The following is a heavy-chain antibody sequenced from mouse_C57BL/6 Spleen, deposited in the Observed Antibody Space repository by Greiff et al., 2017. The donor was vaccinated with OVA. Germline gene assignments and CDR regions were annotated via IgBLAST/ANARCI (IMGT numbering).Heavy chain of an antibody. CDR3: ARLLFTTVVATDY. Sequence: QVQLQQPGAELVKPGASVKLSCKASGYTFTSYWMHWVKQRPGQGLEWIGMIHPNSGSTNYNEKFKSKATLTVDKSSSTAYMQLSSLTSEDSAVYYCARLLFTTVVATDYWGQGTTLTVSS. J-gene: IGHJ2*01. D-gene: IGHD1-1*01. CDR1: GYTFTSYW. V-gene: IGHV1-64*01. CDR2: IHPNSGST.